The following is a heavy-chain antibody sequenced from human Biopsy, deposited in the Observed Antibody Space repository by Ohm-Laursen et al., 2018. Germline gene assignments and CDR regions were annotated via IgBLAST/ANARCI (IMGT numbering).Heavy chain of an antibody. J-gene: IGHJ3*01. CDR2: INDNGNT. D-gene: IGHD3-22*01. CDR1: GGSISSNY. V-gene: IGHV4-59*12. Sequence: GTLSLTCNVSGGSISSNYWSWIRQPPGKGLEWIGYINDNGNTNYNPSLKSRVTISVDTSMNQFSLKLKSVTAADTALYFCARHFYDNFGPTPFDAFGLWGQGTLVTVSA. CDR3: ARHFYDNFGPTPFDAFGL.